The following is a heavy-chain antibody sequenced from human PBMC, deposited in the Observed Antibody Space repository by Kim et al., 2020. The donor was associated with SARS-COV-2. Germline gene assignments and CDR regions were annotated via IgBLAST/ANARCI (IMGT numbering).Heavy chain of an antibody. D-gene: IGHD3-22*01. CDR3: AKGGDLYYDSTYFQH. J-gene: IGHJ1*01. Sequence: GGSLRLSCAASGFTFSSYAMSWVRQAPGKGLEWVSAISGSGGSTYYADSVKGRFTISRDNSKNTLYLQMNSLRAEDTAVYYCAKGGDLYYDSTYFQHWGQGTLVTVSS. CDR2: ISGSGGST. V-gene: IGHV3-23*01. CDR1: GFTFSSYA.